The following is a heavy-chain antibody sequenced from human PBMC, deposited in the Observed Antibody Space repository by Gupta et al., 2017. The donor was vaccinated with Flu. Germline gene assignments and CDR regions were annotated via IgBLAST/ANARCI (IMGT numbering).Heavy chain of an antibody. J-gene: IGHJ2*01. CDR1: GFAFSTHG. V-gene: IGHV3-33*01. CDR3: ARGEAGYTSGWYWYFDL. D-gene: IGHD6-19*01. CDR2: MWDDGSNK. Sequence: QVQLMESGGGVVQPGRSLRLSCAASGFAFSTHGMHWFRQAPGKGLEWVAVMWDDGSNKYYADSVKGRLTISRDISKNTLYLEMNSLRDEDTAVYYCARGEAGYTSGWYWYFDLWGRGTLVTVSS.